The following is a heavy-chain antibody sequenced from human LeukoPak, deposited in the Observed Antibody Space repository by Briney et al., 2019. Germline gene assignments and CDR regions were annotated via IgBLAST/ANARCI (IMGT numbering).Heavy chain of an antibody. V-gene: IGHV3-23*01. CDR2: ISGSGSST. Sequence: GGSLRLSCAASGFTFSNYAMSWVRQAPGKGLEWVSSISGSGSSTYYADSVKGRFTISRDNPKNTLYLQMNSLRAEDTAIYYCATYRQVLLPFESWGQGTLVTVSS. CDR1: GFTFSNYA. J-gene: IGHJ4*02. D-gene: IGHD5-18*01. CDR3: ATYRQVLLPFES.